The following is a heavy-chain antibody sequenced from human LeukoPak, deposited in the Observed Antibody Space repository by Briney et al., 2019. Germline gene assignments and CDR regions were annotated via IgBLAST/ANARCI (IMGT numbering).Heavy chain of an antibody. D-gene: IGHD3-10*01. Sequence: ETGGSLRLSCAASGFTFSSYAMSWVRQAPGKGLEWVSAISGSGGSTYYADSVKGRFTISRDNSKNTLYLQMNSLRAEDSAVYYCAKEPEKYFDSGKTYFDYWGQGSLVTVSS. CDR2: ISGSGGST. CDR3: AKEPEKYFDSGKTYFDY. J-gene: IGHJ4*02. V-gene: IGHV3-23*01. CDR1: GFTFSSYA.